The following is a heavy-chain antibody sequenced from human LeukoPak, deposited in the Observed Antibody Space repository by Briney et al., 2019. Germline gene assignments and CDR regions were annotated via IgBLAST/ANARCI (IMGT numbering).Heavy chain of an antibody. CDR1: GGSFSGYY. Sequence: SETLSLTCAVYGGSFSGYYWSWIRQPPGKGLEWIGEINHSGSTNYNPSLKSRVTISVDTSKNQFSLKLSSVTAAGTAVYYCARGIPGNYAGFDYWGQGTLVTVSS. V-gene: IGHV4-34*01. CDR2: INHSGST. D-gene: IGHD4-4*01. J-gene: IGHJ4*02. CDR3: ARGIPGNYAGFDY.